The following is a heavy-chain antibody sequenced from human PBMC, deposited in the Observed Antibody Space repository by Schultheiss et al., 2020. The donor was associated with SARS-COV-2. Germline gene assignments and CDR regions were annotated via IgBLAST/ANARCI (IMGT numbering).Heavy chain of an antibody. V-gene: IGHV2-26*01. D-gene: IGHD2-21*02. Sequence: SGPTLVKPTQTLTLTCTFSGFSLSTAGVGVAWIRQPPGKALEWLAHIFSNDEKSYSTSLKSRLTISKDTSKSQVVLTMTNMDPVDTATYYCAHSTGGDCYPLGVWGQGTTVTVSS. CDR3: AHSTGGDCYPLGV. J-gene: IGHJ6*02. CDR1: GFSLSTAGVG. CDR2: IFSNDEK.